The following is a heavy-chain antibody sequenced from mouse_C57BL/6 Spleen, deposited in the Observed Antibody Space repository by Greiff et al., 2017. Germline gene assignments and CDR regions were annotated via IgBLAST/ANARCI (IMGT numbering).Heavy chain of an antibody. Sequence: QVQLQQPGAELVKPGASVKLSCKASGYTFISYGMHWVKQRPGRGLEWIGRIDPNSGGTKYNEKFKTKATRTVDKPSSTAYLQHSSLTSGNSAVYDCASGCYAAMDYWGPGTSVTVYS. J-gene: IGHJ4*01. CDR2: IDPNSGGT. D-gene: IGHD1-1*02. CDR3: ASGCYAAMDY. V-gene: IGHV1-72*01. CDR1: GYTFISYG.